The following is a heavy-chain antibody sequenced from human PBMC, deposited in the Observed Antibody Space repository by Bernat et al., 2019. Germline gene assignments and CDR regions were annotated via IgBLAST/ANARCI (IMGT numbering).Heavy chain of an antibody. Sequence: QLQLQESGPGLVKPSDTLSLTCTVSGGSISSSSYYWGWIRQPPGKGLEWIGSIYYSGSTYYNPSLKSRVTISVDASKNLFSLTLSSVTAADTAVYYCARHRYDFWSGWNWFDPWGQGTLVTVSS. CDR3: ARHRYDFWSGWNWFDP. V-gene: IGHV4-39*01. J-gene: IGHJ5*02. D-gene: IGHD3-3*01. CDR2: IYYSGST. CDR1: GGSISSSSYY.